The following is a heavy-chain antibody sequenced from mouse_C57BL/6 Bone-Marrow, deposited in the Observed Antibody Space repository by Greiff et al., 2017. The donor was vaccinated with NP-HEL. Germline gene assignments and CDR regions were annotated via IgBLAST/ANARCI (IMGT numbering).Heavy chain of an antibody. J-gene: IGHJ3*01. Sequence: EVQVVESGGGLVKPGGSLKLSCAASGFTFSDYGMHWVRQAPEKGLEWVAYISSGSSTIYYVDTVKGRFTISRDNAKNTLFLQMTSLRSEDTAMYYCARYGNYGAYWGQGTLVTVSA. CDR2: ISSGSSTI. CDR3: ARYGNYGAY. D-gene: IGHD2-1*01. V-gene: IGHV5-17*01. CDR1: GFTFSDYG.